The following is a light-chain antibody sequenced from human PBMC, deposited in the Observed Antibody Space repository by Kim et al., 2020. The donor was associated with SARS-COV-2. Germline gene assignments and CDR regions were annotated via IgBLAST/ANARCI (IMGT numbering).Light chain of an antibody. Sequence: ASVGNRVTITCRASQSISSYLNWYQQKPGKAPKLLIYAASSLQSGVPSRFSGSGSGTDFTLTISSLQPEDFATYYCQQSYSTPLTFGGGTKVDIK. CDR3: QQSYSTPLT. J-gene: IGKJ4*01. V-gene: IGKV1-39*01. CDR2: AAS. CDR1: QSISSY.